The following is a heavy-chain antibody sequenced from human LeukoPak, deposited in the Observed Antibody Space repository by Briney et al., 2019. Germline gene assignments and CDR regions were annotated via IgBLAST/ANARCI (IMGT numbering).Heavy chain of an antibody. CDR2: INSDGSST. CDR1: GFTFSGYW. J-gene: IGHJ6*03. V-gene: IGHV3-74*01. D-gene: IGHD5/OR15-5a*01. Sequence: AGGSLRLSCAASGFTFSGYWMHWVRQAPGKGLVWVSRINSDGSSTSYADSVKGRFTISRDNAKNTLYLQMNSLRAEDTAVYYYARAVYDLGVGYMDVWGKGTTVTVSS. CDR3: ARAVYDLGVGYMDV.